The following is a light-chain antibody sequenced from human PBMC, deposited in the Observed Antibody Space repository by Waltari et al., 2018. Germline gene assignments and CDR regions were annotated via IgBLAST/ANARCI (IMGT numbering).Light chain of an antibody. CDR1: ETVTSH. CDR3: QQYGTSPPET. V-gene: IGKV3D-15*01. CDR2: DVS. Sequence: EIVMTQSPAVLSVSPGQRATLSCRASETVTSHLAWYQQKPGQAPRLLIYDVSTRAAGIPARFSGSGSETEFTLTISRLEPEDFAVYYCQQYGTSPPETFGQGTKVEIK. J-gene: IGKJ1*01.